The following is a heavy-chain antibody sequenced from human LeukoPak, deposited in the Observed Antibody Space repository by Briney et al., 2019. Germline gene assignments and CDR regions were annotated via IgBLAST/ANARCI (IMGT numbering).Heavy chain of an antibody. Sequence: QPGGSLRLSCVASGFTFSSYAMNWVRQAPGKGLEWVSGISGSDDSTYYADSVKGRFTISRDIPRNTLYLQMNSLRAEDTAVYYCAKDSGHSSSWYYWGQGTLVTVSS. CDR1: GFTFSSYA. CDR2: ISGSDDST. V-gene: IGHV3-23*01. CDR3: AKDSGHSSSWYY. J-gene: IGHJ4*02. D-gene: IGHD6-13*01.